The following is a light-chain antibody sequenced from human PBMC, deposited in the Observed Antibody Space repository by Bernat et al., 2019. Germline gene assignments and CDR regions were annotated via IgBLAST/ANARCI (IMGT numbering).Light chain of an antibody. CDR3: QQYGSSPRT. Sequence: PGQRATLSCRASQSVNSNYLAWYQQKPGQAPSLLIYAASTRATDIPDRFSGSGSGTDFTLTISRLEPEDFAVYFCQQYGSSPRTFGQGPRWKSN. CDR2: AAS. V-gene: IGKV3-20*01. CDR1: QSVNSNY. J-gene: IGKJ1*01.